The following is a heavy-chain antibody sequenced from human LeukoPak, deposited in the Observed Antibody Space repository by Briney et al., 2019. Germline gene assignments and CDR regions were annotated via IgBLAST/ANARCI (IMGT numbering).Heavy chain of an antibody. CDR2: ISGSGDSK. CDR3: AKCTGQQLVPSSNYYGMDV. V-gene: IGHV3-23*01. D-gene: IGHD6-13*01. Sequence: GGSLRLSCAASGFTFSSYAMSWVRQAPGKGLEGVSGISGSGDSKYYADSVKGRFTTSRDNSKNTLYLQMNSLRAEDTAVYYCAKCTGQQLVPSSNYYGMDVWGQGTTVTVSS. CDR1: GFTFSSYA. J-gene: IGHJ6*02.